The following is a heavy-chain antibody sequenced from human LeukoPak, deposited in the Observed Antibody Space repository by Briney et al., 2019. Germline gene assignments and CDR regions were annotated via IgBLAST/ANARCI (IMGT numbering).Heavy chain of an antibody. Sequence: GRSLRLSCAASGFTFSSYGMHWIRQAPGKGLEWVSYISNSGNTLYYADSVKGRFTISRDNGKNSLYLQMSSLRVEDTAVYYCVRDGTGFWGQGTLVTVSS. V-gene: IGHV3-48*04. CDR3: VRDGTGF. D-gene: IGHD1-1*01. CDR1: GFTFSSYG. J-gene: IGHJ4*02. CDR2: ISNSGNTL.